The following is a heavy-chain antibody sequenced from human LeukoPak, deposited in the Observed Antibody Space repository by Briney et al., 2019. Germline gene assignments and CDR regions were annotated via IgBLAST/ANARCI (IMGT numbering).Heavy chain of an antibody. Sequence: GGSLRLSCAGSGFTFSIYAMSWVRQAPGKGLEWVSAISGSGGSTYYADSVKGRFTISRDNSKNTLYLQMNSLRAEDTAVYYCAKIGDFWSGSPFDYWGQGTLVTVSS. D-gene: IGHD3-3*01. V-gene: IGHV3-23*01. CDR1: GFTFSIYA. J-gene: IGHJ4*02. CDR2: ISGSGGST. CDR3: AKIGDFWSGSPFDY.